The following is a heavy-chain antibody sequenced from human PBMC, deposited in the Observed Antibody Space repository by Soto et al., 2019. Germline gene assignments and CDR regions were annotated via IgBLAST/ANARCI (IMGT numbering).Heavy chain of an antibody. CDR3: ARGRYGDY. V-gene: IGHV1-18*01. D-gene: IGHD1-1*01. CDR1: GYAFTTYG. CDR2: ISAHNGNT. J-gene: IGHJ4*02. Sequence: QVNLVQSGAEVKKPGASVKVSCQASGYAFTTYGITWVRQAPGQGLEWMGWISAHNGNTNYAQKLQGRVTVTRDTSTSTAYMELRSLISDETAVYYCARGRYGDYWGQGALVTVSS.